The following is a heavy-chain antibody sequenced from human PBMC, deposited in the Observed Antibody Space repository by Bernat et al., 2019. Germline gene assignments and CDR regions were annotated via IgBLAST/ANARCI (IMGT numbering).Heavy chain of an antibody. J-gene: IGHJ4*02. D-gene: IGHD3-16*01. CDR3: AKVSAPYFDS. V-gene: IGHV3-23*01. CDR1: GFTFSDSG. Sequence: DVQLMESGGDLVQPGGSLRLSCAASGFTFSDSGMSWVRLPPGKGLEWVSTISSDDENPHYAGSVQGRLTISRDNSKSGIYLQKEGLRAEDAAIYYCAKVSAPYFDSGGQGALITVSS. CDR2: ISSDDENP.